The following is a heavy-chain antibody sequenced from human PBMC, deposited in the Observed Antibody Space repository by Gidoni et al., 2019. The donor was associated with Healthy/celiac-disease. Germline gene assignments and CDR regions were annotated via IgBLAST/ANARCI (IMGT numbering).Heavy chain of an antibody. V-gene: IGHV1-8*01. CDR2: MNRNSGNT. Sequence: QVQLVQSGAEVKKPVASVKVSCQASGYTFTSYDINWVRQATGQGLEWMGWMNRNSGNTGDAQKFKGRVTMTRNTSISTAYMELSSLRSEDTAVYYWARDWGGDAFDIWGQGTMVTVSS. D-gene: IGHD7-27*01. CDR3: ARDWGGDAFDI. CDR1: GYTFTSYD. J-gene: IGHJ3*02.